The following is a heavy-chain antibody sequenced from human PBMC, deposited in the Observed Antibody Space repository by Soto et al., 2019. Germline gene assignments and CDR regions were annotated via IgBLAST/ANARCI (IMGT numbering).Heavy chain of an antibody. D-gene: IGHD6-19*01. CDR3: ARDTSGWYTDC. V-gene: IGHV4-39*01. CDR1: GGSISSSSYY. J-gene: IGHJ4*02. CDR2: IYFSGST. Sequence: NPSETLSLTCTVSGGSISSSSYYWGWIRQPPGKGLEWIGSIYFSGSTNYNPSLKSRVTISVDTSKNQFSLKLTSVTAADTAVYYCARDTSGWYTDCWGQGTLVTVSS.